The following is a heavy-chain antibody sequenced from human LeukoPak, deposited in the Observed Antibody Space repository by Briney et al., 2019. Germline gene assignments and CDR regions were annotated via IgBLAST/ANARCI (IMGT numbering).Heavy chain of an antibody. CDR3: ASSSYLLYFDY. CDR1: GFTFSSHA. J-gene: IGHJ4*02. D-gene: IGHD2-21*01. CDR2: ISGSGGST. Sequence: GGSLRLSCAASGFTFSSHAMSWVRQAPGKGLEWVSAISGSGGSTYYADSVKGRFTISRDNSKNTLYLQMNSLRAEDTAVYYCASSSYLLYFDYWGQGTLVTVSS. V-gene: IGHV3-23*01.